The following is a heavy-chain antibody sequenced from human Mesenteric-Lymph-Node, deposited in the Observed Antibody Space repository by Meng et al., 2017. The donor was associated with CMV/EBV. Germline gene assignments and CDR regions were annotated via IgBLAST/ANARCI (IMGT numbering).Heavy chain of an antibody. CDR1: GGSVSSDSYF. J-gene: IGHJ5*02. CDR3: ARADVGWFDP. V-gene: IGHV4-61*01. D-gene: IGHD1-26*01. Sequence: SETLSLTCTVSGGSVSSDSYFRNWIRQPPGKGLEWIGYVYYNGNTNYHPSLKSRVTISIDTSKNQFSLNLRSLTAADTAVYYCARADVGWFDPWGQGTLVTVSS. CDR2: VYYNGNT.